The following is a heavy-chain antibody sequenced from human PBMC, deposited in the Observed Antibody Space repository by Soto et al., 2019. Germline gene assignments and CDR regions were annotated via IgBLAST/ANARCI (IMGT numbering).Heavy chain of an antibody. CDR2: IYYSGST. J-gene: IGHJ4*02. D-gene: IGHD6-6*01. Sequence: SETLSLTCTVSGGSISSYYWSWIRQPPGKGLEWIGYIYYSGSTNYNPSLKSRVTISVDTSKNQFSLKLSSVTAADTAVYYCARHQYGSSPWDYWGQGTLVTVSS. V-gene: IGHV4-59*08. CDR1: GGSISSYY. CDR3: ARHQYGSSPWDY.